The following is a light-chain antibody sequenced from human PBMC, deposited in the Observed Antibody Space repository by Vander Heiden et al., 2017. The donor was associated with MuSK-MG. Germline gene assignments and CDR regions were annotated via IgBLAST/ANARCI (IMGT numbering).Light chain of an antibody. V-gene: IGLV3-25*03. CDR2: KDS. Sequence: SYELTQPPSVSVSPGQTARITCSGDALPKQYAYWYQQKPGQAPVLVIYKDSERPSGFPERFSGSSSGTTVTLTISGVQAEDEADYYCQSADSSGTSRVFGGGTKLTVL. CDR3: QSADSSGTSRV. CDR1: ALPKQY. J-gene: IGLJ3*02.